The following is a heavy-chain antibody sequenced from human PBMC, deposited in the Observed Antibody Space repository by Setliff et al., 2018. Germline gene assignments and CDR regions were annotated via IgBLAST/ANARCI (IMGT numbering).Heavy chain of an antibody. D-gene: IGHD2-2*01. CDR3: VRGEMFSTSPRAD. CDR2: VYNGNDET. J-gene: IGHJ4*02. CDR1: GFRFSDYG. Sequence: GGSLRLSCAASGFRFSDYGMSWVRQAPGKGLEWVSSVYNGNDETKYADSVKGRFTISRDNSKNTLYLQMDSLRVEDTAVYYCVRGEMFSTSPRADWGQGTQVTVSS. V-gene: IGHV3-NL1*01.